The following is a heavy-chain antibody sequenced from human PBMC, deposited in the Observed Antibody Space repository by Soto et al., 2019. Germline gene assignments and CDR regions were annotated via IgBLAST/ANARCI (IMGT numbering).Heavy chain of an antibody. CDR3: ARGATIERWFDP. CDR1: GGTXTSYT. V-gene: IGHV1-69*13. Sequence: SXKISLKASGGTXTSYTIRLVRQAPGQGLEWMGGIIPIFGTANYAQKFQGRLTITADESTSTAYMELSSIRSEDKAVYYCARGATIERWFDPWGQGTLGTVSS. J-gene: IGHJ5*02. CDR2: IIPIFGTA. D-gene: IGHD5-12*01.